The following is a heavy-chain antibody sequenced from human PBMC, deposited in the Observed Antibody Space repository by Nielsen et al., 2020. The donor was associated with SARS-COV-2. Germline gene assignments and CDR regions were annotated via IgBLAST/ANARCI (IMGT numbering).Heavy chain of an antibody. V-gene: IGHV3-66*01. CDR2: IYTDGSA. Sequence: GESLKISCAATGFTVSSNYMSWVRQAAGKGLEWVSVIYTDGSASYADSMKGRFTVSRDNSKNTVYLQMNSLRAEDTAVYYCARDNWGRMGVWGQGTTVTVSS. J-gene: IGHJ6*02. D-gene: IGHD7-27*01. CDR3: ARDNWGRMGV. CDR1: GFTVSSNY.